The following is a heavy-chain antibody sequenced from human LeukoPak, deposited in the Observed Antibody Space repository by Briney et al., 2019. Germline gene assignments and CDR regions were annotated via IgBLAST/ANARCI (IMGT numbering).Heavy chain of an antibody. J-gene: IGHJ4*02. V-gene: IGHV1-18*04. CDR2: ISAYSGNT. D-gene: IGHD2-2*01. CDR3: ASFIGYCSSTSCPFEY. CDR1: GYTFTSYG. Sequence: ASVKVSCKASGYTFTSYGISWVRQAPGQGLEWMGWISAYSGNTNYAQKLQGRVTMTTDTSTSTAYMELRSLRSDDTAVYYCASFIGYCSSTSCPFEYWGQGTLVTVSS.